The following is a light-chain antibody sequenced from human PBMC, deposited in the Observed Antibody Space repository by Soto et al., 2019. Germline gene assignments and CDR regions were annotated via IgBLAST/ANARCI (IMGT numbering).Light chain of an antibody. Sequence: QSVLTQPASVSGSPRQSITISCTGTSSDVGSYNLVSRSQHHPGKAPKFLIYEGSERPSGISNRFSGSKSGDTASLTISGLQAEDEADYYGCSYGVRSTFEVFGTGTKVTVL. CDR1: SSDVGSYNL. J-gene: IGLJ1*01. V-gene: IGLV2-23*03. CDR3: CSYGVRSTFEV. CDR2: EGS.